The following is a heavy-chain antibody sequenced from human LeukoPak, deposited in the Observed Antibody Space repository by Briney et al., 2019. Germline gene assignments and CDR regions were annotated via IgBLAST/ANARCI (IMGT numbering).Heavy chain of an antibody. CDR1: GGSFSSSDYY. J-gene: IGHJ6*03. D-gene: IGHD6-25*01. CDR3: ARGPPAAYYYYYYYMDV. CDR2: IYYSGTT. V-gene: IGHV4-39*01. Sequence: PSETLSLTCTVSGGSFSSSDYYWGWIRQPPGKGLEWIGSIYYSGTTYYNPSLKSRVTISVDTSKNQFSLKLSSVTAADTAVYYCARGPPAAYYYYYYYMDVWGKGTTVTVSS.